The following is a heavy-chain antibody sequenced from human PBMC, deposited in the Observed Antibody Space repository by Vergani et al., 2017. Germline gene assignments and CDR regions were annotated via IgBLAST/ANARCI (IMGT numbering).Heavy chain of an antibody. J-gene: IGHJ5*02. D-gene: IGHD6-13*01. CDR3: ARDLGAGIAAAWNWFDP. Sequence: QVQLVQSGAEVKKPGASVKVSCKASGYTFTSYYMHWVRQAPGQGLEWTGIINPSGGSTSYAQKFQGRVTMTRDTSTSTVYMELSSLRSEDTAVYYCARDLGAGIAAAWNWFDPWGQGTLVTVSS. CDR2: INPSGGST. V-gene: IGHV1-46*03. CDR1: GYTFTSYY.